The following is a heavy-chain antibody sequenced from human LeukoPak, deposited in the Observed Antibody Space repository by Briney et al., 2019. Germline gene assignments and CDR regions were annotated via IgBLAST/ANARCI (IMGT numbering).Heavy chain of an antibody. CDR1: GFTFSSYE. CDR2: ISSSGSTI. CDR3: ARDNYSRRKAIAKSGLDY. V-gene: IGHV3-48*03. D-gene: IGHD3-10*01. Sequence: PGGSLRLSCAASGFTFSSYEMNWVRQAPGKGLEWVSYISSSGSTIYYADSVKGRFTISRDNAKNSLYLQMNSLRAEDTAVYYCARDNYSRRKAIAKSGLDYWGQGTLVTVSS. J-gene: IGHJ4*02.